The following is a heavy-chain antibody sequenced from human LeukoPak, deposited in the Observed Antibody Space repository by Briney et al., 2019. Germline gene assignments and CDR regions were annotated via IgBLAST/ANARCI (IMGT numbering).Heavy chain of an antibody. J-gene: IGHJ3*02. D-gene: IGHD3-22*01. V-gene: IGHV3-74*01. CDR1: GFTFSSYW. CDR3: ANEYDNAFDI. Sequence: QPGGSLRLSCAASGFTFSSYWMHWVRQAPGKGLVWVSRTNSDGSSISYADSVKGRFTISRDNAKNTLYLQMNSLRAEDTAVYYCANEYDNAFDIWGQGTMVTVSS. CDR2: TNSDGSSI.